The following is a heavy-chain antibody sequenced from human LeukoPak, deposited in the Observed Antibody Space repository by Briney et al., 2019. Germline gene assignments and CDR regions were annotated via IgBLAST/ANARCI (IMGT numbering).Heavy chain of an antibody. CDR1: GYTFTGYY. V-gene: IGHV1-2*02. CDR3: ARGEDQWLVVLCAFDI. J-gene: IGHJ3*02. CDR2: INPNSGGT. D-gene: IGHD6-19*01. Sequence: ASVKVSCKASGYTFTGYYMHWVRQAPGQGLEWMGWINPNSGGTNYAQKFQGRVTMTSDTSISTAYMERSRLRSDDTAVYYCARGEDQWLVVLCAFDIWGQGTMVTVSS.